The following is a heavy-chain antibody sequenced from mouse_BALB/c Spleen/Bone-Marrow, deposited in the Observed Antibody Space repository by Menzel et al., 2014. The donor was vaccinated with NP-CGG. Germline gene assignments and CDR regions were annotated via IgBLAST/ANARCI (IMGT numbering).Heavy chain of an antibody. CDR2: INPDSRTI. Sequence: DVMLVESGGGLVQPGGSLKLSCAASGLDFSRYWMSWVRQAPGKGLEWIGEINPDSRTINYTPSLKDKFIISRDNAKNTLYLRLNKVRSEDTALYYCARPDYYGYLNYWGQGTTLTVSS. CDR1: GLDFSRYW. V-gene: IGHV4-1*02. CDR3: ARPDYYGYLNY. D-gene: IGHD1-1*01. J-gene: IGHJ2*01.